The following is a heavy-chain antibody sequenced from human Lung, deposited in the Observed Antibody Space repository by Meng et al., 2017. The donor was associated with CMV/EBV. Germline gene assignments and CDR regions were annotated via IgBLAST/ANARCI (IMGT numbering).Heavy chain of an antibody. CDR1: GFTLNRYT. V-gene: IGHV3-30*04. D-gene: IGHD2-21*01. Sequence: GESXKISCVASGFTLNRYTMHWVRQAPGKGLEWVALISYDGSTEYYGDSVRGRFSISRDTSKNTLYVHMNGLRPEDTAIYYCARDVITLGYSAMDVWGQGTAVTVPS. CDR2: ISYDGSTE. CDR3: ARDVITLGYSAMDV. J-gene: IGHJ6*02.